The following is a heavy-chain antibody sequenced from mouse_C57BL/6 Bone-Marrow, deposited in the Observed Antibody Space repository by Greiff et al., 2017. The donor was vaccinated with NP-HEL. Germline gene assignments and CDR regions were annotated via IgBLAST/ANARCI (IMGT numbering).Heavy chain of an antibody. D-gene: IGHD1-1*01. V-gene: IGHV1-81*01. Sequence: VQVVESGAELARPGASVKLSCKASGYTFTSYGISWVKQRTGQGLEWIGEIYPRSGNTYYNEKFKGKATLTADKSSSTAYMELRSLTSEDSAVYFCARTYYYGSSHWYFDVWGTGTTVTVSS. CDR1: GYTFTSYG. CDR3: ARTYYYGSSHWYFDV. J-gene: IGHJ1*03. CDR2: IYPRSGNT.